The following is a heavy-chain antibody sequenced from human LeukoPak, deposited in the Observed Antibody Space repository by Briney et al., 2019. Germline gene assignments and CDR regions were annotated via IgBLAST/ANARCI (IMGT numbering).Heavy chain of an antibody. D-gene: IGHD1-14*01. J-gene: IGHJ5*02. CDR2: IYSGGST. CDR3: AREVETGRFDR. Sequence: GGSLRLSCAASGFTVSSNYMSWVRQAPGKGLEWVSVIYSGGSTYYADSVKGRFTISRDNSKNTLYLQMSSLRAEDTAVYFCAREVETGRFDRWGQGTLVTVSS. CDR1: GFTVSSNY. V-gene: IGHV3-53*01.